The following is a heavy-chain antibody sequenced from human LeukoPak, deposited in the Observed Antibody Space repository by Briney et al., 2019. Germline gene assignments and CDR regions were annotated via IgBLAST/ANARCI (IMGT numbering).Heavy chain of an antibody. CDR2: IIPIFGTA. CDR3: ARDGFGSGSYYTGYYYMDV. CDR1: GYTFTSYD. Sequence: ASVKVSCKASGYTFTSYDINWVRQAPGQGLEWMGGIIPIFGTANYAQKFQGRVTITADKSTSTAYMELSSLRSEDTAVYYCARDGFGSGSYYTGYYYMDVWGKGTTVTVSS. D-gene: IGHD3-10*01. V-gene: IGHV1-69*06. J-gene: IGHJ6*03.